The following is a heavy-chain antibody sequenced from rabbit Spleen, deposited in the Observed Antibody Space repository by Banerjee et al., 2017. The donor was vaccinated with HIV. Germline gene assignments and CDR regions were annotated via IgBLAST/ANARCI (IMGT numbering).Heavy chain of an antibody. J-gene: IGHJ4*01. Sequence: QSLEESGGDLVKPGASLTLTCTASGFSFSRNYYMCLVRQAPGKGLEWIACIYAGSSGSTYYASWAKGRFTISKTSSTTVTLQMTSLTVADTATYFCARDSGSYPYIDVYFNLWGPGTLVTVS. CDR1: GFSFSRNYY. V-gene: IGHV1S40*01. CDR3: ARDSGSYPYIDVYFNL. D-gene: IGHD5-1*01. CDR2: IYAGSSGST.